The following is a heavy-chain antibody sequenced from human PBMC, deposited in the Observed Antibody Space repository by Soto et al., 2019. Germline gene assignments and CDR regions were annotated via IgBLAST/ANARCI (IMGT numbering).Heavy chain of an antibody. Sequence: TLSLTCTVSGGSISSGGYYWSWIRQHPGKGLEWIGYIYYSGSTYYNPSLKSRVTISVDTSKNQFSLKLSSVTAADTAVYYCARFYSGYDGIDYWGQGTLVTVSS. CDR1: GGSISSGGYY. J-gene: IGHJ4*02. D-gene: IGHD5-12*01. CDR3: ARFYSGYDGIDY. V-gene: IGHV4-31*03. CDR2: IYYSGST.